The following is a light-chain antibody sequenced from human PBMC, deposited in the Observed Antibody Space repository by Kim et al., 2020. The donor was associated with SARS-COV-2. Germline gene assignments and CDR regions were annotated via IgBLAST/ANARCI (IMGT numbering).Light chain of an antibody. J-gene: IGLJ2*01. CDR2: GKN. CDR3: NSRDSNDNVV. V-gene: IGLV3-19*01. CDR1: SLRTYY. Sequence: ALGQKVRITCQGDSLRTYYATWDQQKPGQAPILVSYGKNNRPSGIPDRFSGSSSGNTASLTITGTQAGDEADYYCNSRDSNDNVVFGGGTQLTVL.